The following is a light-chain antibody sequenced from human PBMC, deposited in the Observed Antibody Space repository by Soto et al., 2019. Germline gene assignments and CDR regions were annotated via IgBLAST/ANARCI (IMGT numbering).Light chain of an antibody. Sequence: QSVLTQPASVSGSPGQSITISCTGTSSDVGGYNYVSLYQQHPGKAPKLMIYDVSNRPSGVSNRFSGSKSGNTASLTISGLQAEDEADYYCSSYTSSSTSLFGTGTKVTGL. J-gene: IGLJ1*01. CDR3: SSYTSSSTSL. CDR2: DVS. V-gene: IGLV2-14*01. CDR1: SSDVGGYNY.